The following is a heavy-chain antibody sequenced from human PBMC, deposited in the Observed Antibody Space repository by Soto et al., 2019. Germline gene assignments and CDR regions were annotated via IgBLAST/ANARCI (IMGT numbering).Heavy chain of an antibody. CDR3: ASSAGLDHLLNYYGLNV. Sequence: QVLLVQSSAEVKKPGSSVKVSCKASGGTFTSTAFSWVRQAPGQGLEWMGGIIPVLGTPNYAQKFQARLTVTADASTTPVHMELSSLRCDDTAVFYCASSAGLDHLLNYYGLNVWGQGTTVTVSS. J-gene: IGHJ6*02. CDR2: IIPVLGTP. D-gene: IGHD6-13*01. V-gene: IGHV1-69*01. CDR1: GGTFTSTA.